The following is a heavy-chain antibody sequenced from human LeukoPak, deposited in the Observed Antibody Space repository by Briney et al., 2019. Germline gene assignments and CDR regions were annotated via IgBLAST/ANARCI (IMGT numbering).Heavy chain of an antibody. CDR1: GYTHTELS. D-gene: IGHD3-22*01. Sequence: ASVKASCKVSGYTHTELSMHWVRQAPGKGLEWMGGFDPEDGETIYAQKFQGRVTMTEDTSTDTAYMELSSLRSEDTAVYYCATSPYYYDSSGYYRYWGQGTLVTVSS. CDR3: ATSPYYYDSSGYYRY. J-gene: IGHJ4*02. V-gene: IGHV1-24*01. CDR2: FDPEDGET.